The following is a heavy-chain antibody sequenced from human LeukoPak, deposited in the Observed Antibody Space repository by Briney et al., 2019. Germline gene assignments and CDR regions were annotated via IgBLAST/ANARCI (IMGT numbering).Heavy chain of an antibody. Sequence: PGGSLRLSCAASGFTFSTYWMSWVRQAPGKGLEWVANIKQDGGEKYYVDSAKGRFTISRDNAKNALYLQMNGLRAEDTAVYYCARADGSGSYPDYFDYWGQGTLVTVSS. J-gene: IGHJ4*02. CDR2: IKQDGGEK. V-gene: IGHV3-7*01. D-gene: IGHD3-10*01. CDR3: ARADGSGSYPDYFDY. CDR1: GFTFSTYW.